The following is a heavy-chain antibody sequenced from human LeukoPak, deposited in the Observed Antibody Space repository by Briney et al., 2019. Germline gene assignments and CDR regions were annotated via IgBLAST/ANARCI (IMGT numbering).Heavy chain of an antibody. D-gene: IGHD3-22*01. CDR3: AKIFPPSYYYDSSGYYDPFDY. CDR2: ISGDGGST. Sequence: GGSLRLSCAASGFTFDDYAMHWVRQAPGRGREGVSLISGDGGSTYYADSVKGLFTISRDNSKNSLYLQMNSLRTEDTALYYCAKIFPPSYYYDSSGYYDPFDYWGQGTLVTVSS. CDR1: GFTFDDYA. V-gene: IGHV3-43*02. J-gene: IGHJ4*02.